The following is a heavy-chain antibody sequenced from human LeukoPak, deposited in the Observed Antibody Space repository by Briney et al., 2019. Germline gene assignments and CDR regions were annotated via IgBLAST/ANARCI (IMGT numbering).Heavy chain of an antibody. CDR1: GGSISSGSYY. J-gene: IGHJ6*03. V-gene: IGHV4-61*02. D-gene: IGHD1-26*01. CDR3: ARAVGATPFYYYYYMDV. Sequence: SETLSLTCTVSGGSISSGSYYWSWIRQPAGKGLEWIGRIYTSGSTNYNPSLKSRVTISVDTSKNQFSLKLSSVTAADTAVYYCARAVGATPFYYYYYMDVWGKGTTVTVSS. CDR2: IYTSGST.